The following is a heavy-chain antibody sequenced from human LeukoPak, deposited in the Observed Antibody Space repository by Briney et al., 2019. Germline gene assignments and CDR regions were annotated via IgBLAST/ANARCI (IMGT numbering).Heavy chain of an antibody. CDR3: ASGGDLLGIDY. J-gene: IGHJ4*02. CDR2: TNSDGRST. Sequence: GGTLRLSCAASGFTFSSYWMPWVRQAPGKGLVWFSRTNSDGRSTTYAYHVKGRFTIDRDNAKNTLYLQMNSLRAEDRAVDYCASGGDLLGIDYWGQGTLVTVSS. CDR1: GFTFSSYW. V-gene: IGHV3-74*01. D-gene: IGHD2-21*02.